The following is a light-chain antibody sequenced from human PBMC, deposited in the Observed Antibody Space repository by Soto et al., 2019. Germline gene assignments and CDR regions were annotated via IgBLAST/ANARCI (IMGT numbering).Light chain of an antibody. CDR3: QQRSNWPRT. CDR1: QNVSNY. J-gene: IGKJ1*01. V-gene: IGKV3-11*01. Sequence: EVVLSQSPGTLSLSPGERATLSCRASQNVSNYLGWYQQKPGQAPRLLIYDVSNRATGIPARFSGSGSGTDFTLTISSLEPEDFAVYYCQQRSNWPRTFGQGTRVDIK. CDR2: DVS.